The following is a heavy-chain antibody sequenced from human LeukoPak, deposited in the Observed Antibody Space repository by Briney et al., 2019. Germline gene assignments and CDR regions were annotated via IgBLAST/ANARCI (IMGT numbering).Heavy chain of an antibody. D-gene: IGHD1-26*01. V-gene: IGHV3-23*01. CDR1: GFTFSSYA. Sequence: GGSLRLSCAASGFTFSSYAMSWVRQAPGKGLEWVSAISGSGGSTYYADSVKGRFTISRDNSKNTLYLQMNSLRAEDTAVYYCAKDMGRVGATGGYFDYWGQGTLVTVSS. CDR3: AKDMGRVGATGGYFDY. CDR2: ISGSGGST. J-gene: IGHJ4*02.